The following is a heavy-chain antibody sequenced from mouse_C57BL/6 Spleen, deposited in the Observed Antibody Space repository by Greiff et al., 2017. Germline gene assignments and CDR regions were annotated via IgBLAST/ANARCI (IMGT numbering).Heavy chain of an antibody. CDR2: IDPSDSYT. CDR1: GYTFTSYW. V-gene: IGHV1-59*01. Sequence: QVQLQQPGAELVRPGTSVKLSCKASGYTFTSYWMHWVKQRPGQGLEWIGVIDPSDSYTNYNQKFKGKATLTVDTSSSTAYMQLSSLTSEDSAVYYCARNGDRYYGSTWFAYWGQGTLVTVSA. J-gene: IGHJ3*01. D-gene: IGHD1-1*01. CDR3: ARNGDRYYGSTWFAY.